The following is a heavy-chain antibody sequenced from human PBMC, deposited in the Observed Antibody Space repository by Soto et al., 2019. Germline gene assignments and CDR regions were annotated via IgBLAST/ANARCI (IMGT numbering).Heavy chain of an antibody. CDR1: GGSLSSYY. V-gene: IGHV4-34*01. J-gene: IGHJ4*02. D-gene: IGHD5-12*01. Sequence: QVQLQQWGAGLLKPSETLSLTRAVNGGSLSSYYWSWIRQPPGKGLEWIGEIKDGGSTNYSPSLKSRATISSDTSNNQFSLRLNSVTAADTAVYYCARGQEGVVATHWDQGTLVTVSS. CDR3: ARGQEGVVATH. CDR2: IKDGGST.